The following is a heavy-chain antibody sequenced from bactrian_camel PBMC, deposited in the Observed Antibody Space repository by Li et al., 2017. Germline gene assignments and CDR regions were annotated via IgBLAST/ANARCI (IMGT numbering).Heavy chain of an antibody. CDR3: VQGVWWSTYGDIHRHL. Sequence: QLVESGGGSVQTGGSLRLSCAVSGYTETAPYMAWFRQVPGKEREGIAGLDTLGATRYADSVKGRFTIAKDNAKNALYLQLDSLKTEDTAMYYCVQGVWWSTYGDIHRHLRGQGTQVTVS. CDR1: GYTETAPY. CDR2: LDTLGATR. V-gene: IGHV3S1*01. D-gene: IGHD4*01. J-gene: IGHJ4*01.